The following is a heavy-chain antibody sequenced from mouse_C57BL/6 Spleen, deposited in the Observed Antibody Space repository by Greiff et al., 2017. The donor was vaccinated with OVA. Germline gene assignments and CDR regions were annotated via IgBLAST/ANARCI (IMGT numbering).Heavy chain of an antibody. D-gene: IGHD2-4*01. J-gene: IGHJ4*01. CDR3: ARIQGDYENAMDD. CDR1: GYTFTSYW. Sequence: QVQLQQPGAELVKPGASVKLSCKASGYTFTSYWMQWVKQRPGQGLEWIGEIDPSDRYTTYNQKFKGKATLTEDTASSTAYMQLSSLTSEDSAVYYCARIQGDYENAMDDWGQGTSGTVSA. V-gene: IGHV1-50*01. CDR2: IDPSDRYT.